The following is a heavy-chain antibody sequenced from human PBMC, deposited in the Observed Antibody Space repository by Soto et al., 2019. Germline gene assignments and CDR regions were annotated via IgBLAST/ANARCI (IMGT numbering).Heavy chain of an antibody. CDR1: GFTFTSSA. D-gene: IGHD1-1*01. V-gene: IGHV1-58*01. J-gene: IGHJ4*02. Sequence: QMQLVQSGPEVKKPGTSVKVSCKASGFTFTSSAVQWVRQARGQRLEWIGWIVVGSGNTNYAQKFQERVTITRDMSTSTAYMELSSLRSEDTAVYYCAAGGGLENFDYWGQGTLVTVSS. CDR2: IVVGSGNT. CDR3: AAGGGLENFDY.